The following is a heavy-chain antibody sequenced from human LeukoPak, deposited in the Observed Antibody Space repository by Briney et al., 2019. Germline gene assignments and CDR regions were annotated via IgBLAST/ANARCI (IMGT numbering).Heavy chain of an antibody. D-gene: IGHD2-15*01. Sequence: GGSLRLSCAASGFTFSSYCMHWVRQAPGKGLVWVSRINSNGGSTSYAHSVKGRFTISRDNAKNTLYLQMNSLKPEDTAVYYCATATCSGGSCNAFDIWRQGTMVTLSS. CDR3: ATATCSGGSCNAFDI. J-gene: IGHJ3*02. V-gene: IGHV3-74*01. CDR1: GFTFSSYC. CDR2: INSNGGST.